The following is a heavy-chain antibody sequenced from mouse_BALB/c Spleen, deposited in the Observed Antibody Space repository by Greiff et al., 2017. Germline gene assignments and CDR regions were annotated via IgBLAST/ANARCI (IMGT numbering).Heavy chain of an antibody. V-gene: IGHV1S135*01. CDR1: GYSFTSYY. Sequence: EVKLMESGPELMKPGASVKISCKASGYSFTSYYMHWVKQSHGKSLEWIGYIDPFNGGTSYNQKFKGKATLTVDKSSSTAYMHLSSLTSEDSAVYYCARKPPSYYGSSEAMDYWGQGTSVTVSS. J-gene: IGHJ4*01. CDR3: ARKPPSYYGSSEAMDY. CDR2: IDPFNGGT. D-gene: IGHD1-1*01.